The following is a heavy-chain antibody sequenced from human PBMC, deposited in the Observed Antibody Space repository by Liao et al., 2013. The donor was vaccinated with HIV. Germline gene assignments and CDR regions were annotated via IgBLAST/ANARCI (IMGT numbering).Heavy chain of an antibody. J-gene: IGHJ4*02. CDR3: ARVAIFGVDSIGDYFDY. D-gene: IGHD3-3*01. V-gene: IGHV4-39*07. Sequence: QLQLQESGPGLVKPSETLSLSCTVSGGSIRSSSYYWGWIRQPPGKGLEWIGSMYYSGSTNYNPSLQSRVTISADTSKNQFSLRLSSVTAADTAVYYCARVAIFGVDSIGDYFDYWGQGTLVTVSS. CDR2: MYYSGST. CDR1: GGSIRSSSYY.